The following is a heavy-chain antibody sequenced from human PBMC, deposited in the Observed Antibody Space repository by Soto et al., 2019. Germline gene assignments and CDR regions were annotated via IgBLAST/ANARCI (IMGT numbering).Heavy chain of an antibody. J-gene: IGHJ4*02. CDR3: AKNGRGTAMLADY. CDR1: GFAFSSYA. D-gene: IGHD5-18*01. V-gene: IGHV3-23*01. CDR2: ITGGGDTT. Sequence: GGSLRLSCAASGFAFSSYAMSWVRQAPGKGLEWVSAITGGGDTTFYTNSVKGRFTISRDNSKNTLYLQMNSLRAEDTAVFYCAKNGRGTAMLADYWGQGTQVTVSS.